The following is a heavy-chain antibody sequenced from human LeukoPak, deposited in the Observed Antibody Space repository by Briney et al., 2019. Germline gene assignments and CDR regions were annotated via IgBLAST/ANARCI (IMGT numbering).Heavy chain of an antibody. CDR3: ARKLLFVDY. CDR2: ITGSGGST. J-gene: IGHJ4*02. V-gene: IGHV3-23*01. Sequence: PGGSLRLSCAASGFTFSGYAMNWVRQAPGKGLEWVSAITGSGGSTYYADSVKGRFTISRDNSKNTLYLQMNSLRAEDTAVYYCARKLLFVDYWGQGTLVTVSS. D-gene: IGHD2-2*01. CDR1: GFTFSGYA.